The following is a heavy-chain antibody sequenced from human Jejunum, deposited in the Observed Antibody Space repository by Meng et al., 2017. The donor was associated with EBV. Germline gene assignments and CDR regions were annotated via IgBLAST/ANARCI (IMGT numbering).Heavy chain of an antibody. J-gene: IGHJ4*02. CDR2: IYNSEST. Sequence: GQLQESGPGLVKPSETLSPTCTGSGGSVSSGGSYWSWIRQPPGKGLEWIGYIYNSESTNYKSSLKSRVTISADTSKNQFSLRLSSVTAADTAVYYCARDQNGSYFAYWGQGTLVTVSS. V-gene: IGHV4-61*08. CDR3: ARDQNGSYFAY. CDR1: GGSVSSGGSY. D-gene: IGHD1-26*01.